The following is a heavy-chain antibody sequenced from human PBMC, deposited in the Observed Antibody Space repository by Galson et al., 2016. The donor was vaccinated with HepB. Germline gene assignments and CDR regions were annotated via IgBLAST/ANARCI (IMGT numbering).Heavy chain of an antibody. CDR3: ARDNSHCGRTSCIPTYRYVDL. CDR2: ISSNGDFI. CDR1: GISFSTFS. Sequence: SLRLSCAASGISFSTFSMNWVRQAPGQGLEWASSISSNGDFINYADSVKGRFTISRDNADNSLFLHLSSLGAEDTAIYYCARDNSHCGRTSCIPTYRYVDLWGRGTRVTVSS. D-gene: IGHD2-2*01. V-gene: IGHV3-21*01. J-gene: IGHJ2*01.